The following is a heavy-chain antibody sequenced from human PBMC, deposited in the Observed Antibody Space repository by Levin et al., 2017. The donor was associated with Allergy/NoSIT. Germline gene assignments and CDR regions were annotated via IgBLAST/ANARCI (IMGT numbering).Heavy chain of an antibody. CDR1: GGSVSSGSYY. CDR2: IYYSGST. CDR3: ARTDITIFGVFGRAFDI. J-gene: IGHJ3*02. Sequence: KTSETLSLTCTVSGGSVSSGSYYWSWIRQPPGKGLEWIGYIYYSGSTNYNPSLKSRVTISVDTSKNQFSLKLSSVTAADTAVYYCARTDITIFGVFGRAFDIWGQGTMVTVSS. D-gene: IGHD3-3*01. V-gene: IGHV4-61*01.